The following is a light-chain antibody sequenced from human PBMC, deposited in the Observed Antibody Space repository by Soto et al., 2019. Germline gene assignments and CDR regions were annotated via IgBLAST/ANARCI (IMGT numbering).Light chain of an antibody. CDR2: DVS. CDR1: SSDFGGDDF. J-gene: IGLJ1*01. V-gene: IGLV2-11*01. Sequence: QYALTQPRSVSGSPGQSVTISCTGTSSDFGGDDFVSWYQHHPAKAPKLMIYDVSKRPSGVPDRFSGSKSGNTASLTISGLQAEDEADYYCCSYAGSYTLYVFGTGTKLTVL. CDR3: CSYAGSYTLYV.